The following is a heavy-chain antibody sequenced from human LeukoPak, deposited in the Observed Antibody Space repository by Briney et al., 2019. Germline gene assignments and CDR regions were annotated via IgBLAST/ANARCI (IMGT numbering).Heavy chain of an antibody. D-gene: IGHD4-23*01. V-gene: IGHV3-7*01. CDR2: IRQRGSDK. CDR1: GFTFSNYW. Sequence: GGSLRLSCAASGFTFSNYWMSWVRQAPGKGLEWVANIRQRGSDKYHVDSVKGRFTISRDNAENSLYLQVNSLRAEDTAVYYCARGRYGGNSYYFDYWGQGTLVTVSS. J-gene: IGHJ4*02. CDR3: ARGRYGGNSYYFDY.